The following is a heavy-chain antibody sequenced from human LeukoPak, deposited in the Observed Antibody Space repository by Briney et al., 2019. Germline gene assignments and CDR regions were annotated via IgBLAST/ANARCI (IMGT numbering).Heavy chain of an antibody. J-gene: IGHJ4*02. CDR1: GYTFTDFH. D-gene: IGHD2-2*02. V-gene: IGHV1-69*05. CDR3: ARGYCSSTSCYTTFSDY. CDR2: IIPIFGTA. Sequence: ASVKVSCKASGYTFTDFHIHWVRQAPGQGLEWMGGIIPIFGTANYAQKFQGRVTITTDESTSTAYMELSSLRSEDTAVYYCARGYCSSTSCYTTFSDYWGQGTLVTVSS.